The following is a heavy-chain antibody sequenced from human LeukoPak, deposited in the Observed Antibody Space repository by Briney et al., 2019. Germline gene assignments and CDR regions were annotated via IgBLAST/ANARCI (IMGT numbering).Heavy chain of an antibody. CDR1: GFTFTSYA. CDR3: AKGSRGYYPYYFDY. CDR2: LSGSGGTT. J-gene: IGHJ4*02. Sequence: GGSLRLSCTASGFTFTSYAMSWVRQAPGKGLEWVSGLSGSGGTTYNADSVKGRFTISRDNSKNTLYLQMTSLRAEDTAVYYCAKGSRGYYPYYFDYWGQGTLVTVSS. V-gene: IGHV3-23*01. D-gene: IGHD2/OR15-2a*01.